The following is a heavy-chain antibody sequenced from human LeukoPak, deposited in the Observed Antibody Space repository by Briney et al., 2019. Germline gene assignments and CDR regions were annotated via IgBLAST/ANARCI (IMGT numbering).Heavy chain of an antibody. CDR3: ARASKVY. J-gene: IGHJ4*02. V-gene: IGHV3-7*01. CDR2: INTDGSDK. Sequence: GGSLRLSCAASGFTFRDYWMSWVRQAPGKGLEWVANINTDGSDKYYVDSVKGRFTISRDNAKNSLYLQMNSLRAEDTAVYYCARASKVYWGQGTLVTVSS. CDR1: GFTFRDYW.